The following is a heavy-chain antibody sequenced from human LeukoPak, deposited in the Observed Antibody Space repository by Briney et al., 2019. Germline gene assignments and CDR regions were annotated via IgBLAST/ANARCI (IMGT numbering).Heavy chain of an antibody. D-gene: IGHD3-10*01. J-gene: IGHJ4*02. CDR3: ARSLGEFNDRYYFDY. CDR1: GFTFDDYA. V-gene: IGHV3-9*03. Sequence: SLTLSCAAYGFTFDDYARHWVRQAPGKGLEWVSGISWSGGSIGYADSVKGRFTISRDNAKTSLYLQMNRLRAEDMALYYCARSLGEFNDRYYFDYWGQGTLVTVSS. CDR2: ISWSGGSI.